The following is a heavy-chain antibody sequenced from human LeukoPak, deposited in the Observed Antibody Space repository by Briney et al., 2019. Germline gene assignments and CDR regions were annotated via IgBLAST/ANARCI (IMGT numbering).Heavy chain of an antibody. CDR2: INHSGST. CDR3: ARGLPGLSGSGSYYRY. Sequence: SETLSLTCAVYGGSFSGYYWSWIRQPPGKGLEWIGEINHSGSTNYNPSLKSRVTISVDTSKNQFSLKLSSVTAADTAVYYCARGLPGLSGSGSYYRYWGQGTLVTVSS. J-gene: IGHJ4*02. D-gene: IGHD3-10*01. CDR1: GGSFSGYY. V-gene: IGHV4-34*01.